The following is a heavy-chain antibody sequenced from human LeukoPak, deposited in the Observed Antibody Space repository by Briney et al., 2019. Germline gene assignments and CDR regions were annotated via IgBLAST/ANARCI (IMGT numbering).Heavy chain of an antibody. Sequence: PSETLSLTCTVSGGSISSYYWSWIPQPPGKGLEWIGYIYYSGSTNYNPSLKSRVTISVDTSKNQFSLKLSSVTAADTAVYYCAREGVGYYDILTGYYKPSDAFDIWGQGTMVTVSS. CDR1: GGSISSYY. V-gene: IGHV4-59*01. CDR2: IYYSGST. CDR3: AREGVGYYDILTGYYKPSDAFDI. D-gene: IGHD3-9*01. J-gene: IGHJ3*02.